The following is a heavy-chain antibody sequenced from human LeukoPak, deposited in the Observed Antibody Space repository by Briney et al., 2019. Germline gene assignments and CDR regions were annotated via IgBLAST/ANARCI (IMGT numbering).Heavy chain of an antibody. D-gene: IGHD6-19*01. CDR1: GFTFSNYW. CDR2: MNTDGSTT. V-gene: IGHV3-74*01. J-gene: IGHJ4*02. Sequence: PRGSLRLSSAASGFTFSNYWMYWVRQPPGKGLVWVSRMNTDGSTTSYTDSVKGRFTISRYNDRNTLYLQMNSLRPEDTAVYYCVRDKGRVPFSSGWIDYWGQGTLVTVSS. CDR3: VRDKGRVPFSSGWIDY.